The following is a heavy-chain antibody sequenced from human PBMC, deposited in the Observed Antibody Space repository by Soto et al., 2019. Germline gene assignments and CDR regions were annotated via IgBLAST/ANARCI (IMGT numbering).Heavy chain of an antibody. Sequence: EVQLLESGGGLVQPGGSLRLSCAASGLAFSNYAMSWVRQAPGKGLEWLSGVTGSGTTTYYPDSVKGRFTISRDNSKNTLYLPMDSLRAEETAVYYWAKESWWIQLWFDYWGQGTLVTVSS. J-gene: IGHJ4*02. CDR1: GLAFSNYA. D-gene: IGHD5-18*01. CDR2: VTGSGTTT. CDR3: AKESWWIQLWFDY. V-gene: IGHV3-23*01.